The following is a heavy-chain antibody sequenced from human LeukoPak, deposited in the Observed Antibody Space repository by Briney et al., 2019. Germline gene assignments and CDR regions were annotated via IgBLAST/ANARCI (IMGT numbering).Heavy chain of an antibody. Sequence: SVQVSCKASGGTFSSYAISWVRQAPGQGLEWMGGVIPIFGTANYAQKFQGRVTITADESTSTAYMELSSLRSEDTAVYYCARGKVPAAIGDSFGWFDPWGQGTLVTVSS. J-gene: IGHJ5*02. CDR3: ARGKVPAAIGDSFGWFDP. D-gene: IGHD2-2*01. V-gene: IGHV1-69*01. CDR2: VIPIFGTA. CDR1: GGTFSSYA.